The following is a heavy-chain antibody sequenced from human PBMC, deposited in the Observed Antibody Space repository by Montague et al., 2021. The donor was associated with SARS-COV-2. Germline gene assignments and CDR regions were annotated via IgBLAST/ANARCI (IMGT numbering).Heavy chain of an antibody. CDR3: ARQLPSYCATNKCYPYYFDG. CDR2: IPYTGRT. D-gene: IGHD2-8*01. Sequence: SETLSFTCTVSGGSISSPDYYWGWIRQSPGKGLEWIGSIPYTGRTYYNPSLRSRVSFSMDTSKNHFSLSLSSVTVADTAVYFCARQLPSYCATNKCYPYYFDGWGQGALVTVSS. V-gene: IGHV4-39*01. CDR1: GGSISSPDYY. J-gene: IGHJ4*02.